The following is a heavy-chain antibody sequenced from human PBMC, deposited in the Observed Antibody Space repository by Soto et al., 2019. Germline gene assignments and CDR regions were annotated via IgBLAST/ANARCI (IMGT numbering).Heavy chain of an antibody. CDR2: IHYSGST. D-gene: IGHD4-4*01. Sequence: QVQLQESGPGLVQPSETLSLTCTVSGGSITGYYWSWIRQPPGKGPEWIGNIHYSGSTTYNPSLKSRVTISVDTSQIQFSLRLSSVTAAETAVYYCARHSYYSNPLRFDPWGQGTLVTVSS. J-gene: IGHJ5*02. V-gene: IGHV4-59*08. CDR1: GGSITGYY. CDR3: ARHSYYSNPLRFDP.